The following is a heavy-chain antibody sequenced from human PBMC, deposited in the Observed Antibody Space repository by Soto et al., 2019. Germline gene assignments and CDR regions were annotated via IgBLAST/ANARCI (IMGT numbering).Heavy chain of an antibody. D-gene: IGHD3-22*01. V-gene: IGHV3-30-3*01. CDR1: GFTFSSFA. J-gene: IGHJ4*02. CDR2: ISYDGNNK. Sequence: QVQLVESGGGVVQPGRSLRLSCAASGFTFSSFAMQWVRQAPGKGLEWVAVISYDGNNKYYADSVKGRFTISRDHSKNTLYLQMNSLRAEDTAVYYCARSQHYYDRSGYSSYFDYWGQGTLVTVSS. CDR3: ARSQHYYDRSGYSSYFDY.